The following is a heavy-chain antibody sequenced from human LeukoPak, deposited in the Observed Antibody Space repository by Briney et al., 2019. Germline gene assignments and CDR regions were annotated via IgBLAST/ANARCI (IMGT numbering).Heavy chain of an antibody. CDR3: ARENVATIAARSLDY. Sequence: SETLSLTCTVSGGSISPYFWSWMRQTPGKGLEWIGYISYTGSTNYNPALKSRVTISVDTSKNQFSLQLTSVTAADTAVYYCARENVATIAARSLDYWGQGTLVTVSS. CDR2: ISYTGST. J-gene: IGHJ4*01. V-gene: IGHV4-59*01. D-gene: IGHD6-6*01. CDR1: GGSISPYF.